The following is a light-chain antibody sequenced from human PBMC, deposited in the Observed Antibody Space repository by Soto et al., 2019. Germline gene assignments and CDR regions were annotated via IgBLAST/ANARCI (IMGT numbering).Light chain of an antibody. CDR1: QSISSY. CDR2: AAS. CDR3: QQSYSTLAYT. Sequence: DIQMTQSPSSLSASVGDRVTITCRASQSISSYLNWYQQKPWKAPKLLIYAASSLQSGVPSRFSGSGSGTDFTLTISSLQPEDFATYYCQQSYSTLAYTFGQGTKLEIK. J-gene: IGKJ2*01. V-gene: IGKV1-39*01.